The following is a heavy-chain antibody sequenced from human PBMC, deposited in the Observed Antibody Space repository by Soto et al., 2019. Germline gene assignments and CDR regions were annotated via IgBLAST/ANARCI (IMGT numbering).Heavy chain of an antibody. CDR3: XXXXXWFGDPXXLFDY. CDR2: ISYDGSNK. CDR1: GFTFSSYP. J-gene: IGHJ4*02. Sequence: QVQLVESGGGVVQPGRSLRLSCAASGFTFSSYPMHWVRQAPGKGLEWVAVISYDGSNKYYADSVKGRFTISRDTSKNXXXXXXXXXXXXXXXXXXXXXXXXWFGDPXXLFDYWGQGTLVTVSS. V-gene: IGHV3-30-3*01. D-gene: IGHD3-10*01.